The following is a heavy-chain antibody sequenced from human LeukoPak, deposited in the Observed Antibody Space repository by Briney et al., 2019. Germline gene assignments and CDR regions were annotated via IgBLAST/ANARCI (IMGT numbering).Heavy chain of an antibody. CDR2: INSDGSST. CDR1: GFTFSSYW. D-gene: IGHD3-9*01. Sequence: GGSLRLSCAASGFTFSSYWMHWVRQAPGKGLVWVSRINSDGSSTSYADSVKGRFTISRDNAKNTLYLQMNSLRAEDTAVYYCAKESPYDILTGIRPFDYWGQGTLVTVSS. CDR3: AKESPYDILTGIRPFDY. V-gene: IGHV3-74*01. J-gene: IGHJ4*02.